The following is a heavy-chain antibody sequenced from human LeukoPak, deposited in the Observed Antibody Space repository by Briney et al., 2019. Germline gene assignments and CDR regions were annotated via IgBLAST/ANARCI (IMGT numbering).Heavy chain of an antibody. CDR1: GFTFSSYA. D-gene: IGHD4-23*01. CDR2: ISYDGSNK. V-gene: IGHV3-30*04. J-gene: IGHJ4*02. CDR3: AKEGKKGFDY. Sequence: GGSLRLSCAASGFTFSSYAMHWVRQAPGKGLEWVTIISYDGSNKYYADSVKGRFTISRDNSKNTLYLQMNSLRAEDTAVYYCAKEGKKGFDYWGQGTLVTVSS.